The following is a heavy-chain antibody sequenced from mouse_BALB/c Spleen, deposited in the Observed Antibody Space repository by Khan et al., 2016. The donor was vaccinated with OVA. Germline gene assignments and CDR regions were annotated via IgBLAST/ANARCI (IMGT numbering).Heavy chain of an antibody. CDR2: IRLKSNIYAT. CDR1: GFTFSNYW. J-gene: IGHJ1*01. Sequence: EVQLQESGGGLVQPGGSMKLSCVASGFTFSNYWMNWVRQSPEKGFEWVAEIRLKSNIYATHYAESVRGRFTISRDDSRSSVYLQMNNLGAEDTGIYSCARGWDWYFDVWGAGTTVTVSS. V-gene: IGHV6-6*02. CDR3: ARGWDWYFDV. D-gene: IGHD3-3*01.